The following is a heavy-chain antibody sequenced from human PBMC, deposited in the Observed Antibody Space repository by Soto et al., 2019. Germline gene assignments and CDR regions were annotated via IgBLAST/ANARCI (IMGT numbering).Heavy chain of an antibody. CDR2: IFYSDTT. D-gene: IGHD1-1*01. J-gene: IGHJ6*02. CDR1: GGSISSGRYY. CDR3: ARDLWVEPELYYYGMDV. Sequence: SETLSLTCTVSGGSISSGRYYWGWIRQTPGKGLEWIGHIFYSDTTYYNPSLKSRLTISVDTSKNHFSLRLTSVTAADTAVYYCARDLWVEPELYYYGMDVWGQGTTVTVSS. V-gene: IGHV4-30-4*08.